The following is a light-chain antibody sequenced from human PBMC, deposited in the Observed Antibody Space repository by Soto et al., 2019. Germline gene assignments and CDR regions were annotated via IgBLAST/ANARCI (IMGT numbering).Light chain of an antibody. J-gene: IGKJ4*01. CDR1: QTVGNNY. V-gene: IGKV3-20*01. CDR3: QQYASSPLT. CDR2: GAS. Sequence: EIVLTQSPGTLSLSPGERATLSCRASQTVGNNYVAWYQQIRGQTPRLLIYGASNRATGIPDRISGSEAGTDFTLTISRLEPEDFAVYYCQQYASSPLTFGGGTKVEIK.